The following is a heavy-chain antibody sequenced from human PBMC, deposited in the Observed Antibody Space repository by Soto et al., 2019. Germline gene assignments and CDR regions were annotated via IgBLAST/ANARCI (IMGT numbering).Heavy chain of an antibody. V-gene: IGHV4-38-2*02. CDR1: GYSLSIGYQ. D-gene: IGHD2-21*01. CDR3: ARRDRVVAEGRWFTP. Sequence: DPLSLSSTVSGYSLSIGYQWAWIRQPPGKGVEWLGSVHYSGKTYYNPSLKSRLTISVDKSKNQFSLNMSSVTTAETDMYYCARRDRVVAEGRWFTPWGGETLFTVST. CDR2: VHYSGKT. J-gene: IGHJ5*02.